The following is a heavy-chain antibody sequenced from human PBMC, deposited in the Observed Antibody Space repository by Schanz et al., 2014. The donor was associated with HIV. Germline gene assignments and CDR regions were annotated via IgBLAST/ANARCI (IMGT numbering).Heavy chain of an antibody. Sequence: EVQLVESGGGLVQPGRSLRLSCTASGFTFDDYAMHWVRQAPGKGLEWVSGISWRSDSKGYADSVKGRFTISRDNGKNSLYLQIDSSRAEDTAVYYCARRSSDGGYYDNWGQGTLVTVSS. CDR2: ISWRSDSK. CDR1: GFTFDDYA. J-gene: IGHJ4*02. CDR3: ARRSSDGGYYDN. V-gene: IGHV3-9*01. D-gene: IGHD2-15*01.